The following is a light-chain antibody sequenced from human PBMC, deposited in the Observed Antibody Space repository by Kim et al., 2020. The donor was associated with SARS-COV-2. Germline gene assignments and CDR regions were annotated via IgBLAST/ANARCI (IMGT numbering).Light chain of an antibody. J-gene: IGKJ4*02. CDR2: AAS. CDR3: QQSHSTLAHT. V-gene: IGKV1-39*01. CDR1: QTISVH. Sequence: DIQMTQSPSSLSASVGDRVTITCRASQTISVHLNWYQQKPGRAPKLLIYAASKLQSGVPSRFSGSASGTAFTLTITSLQPEDFATYYCQQSHSTLAHTFGGGTKVDIK.